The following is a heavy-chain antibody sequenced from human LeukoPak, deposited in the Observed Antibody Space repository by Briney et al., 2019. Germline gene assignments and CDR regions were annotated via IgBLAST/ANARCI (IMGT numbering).Heavy chain of an antibody. V-gene: IGHV4-30-4*08. J-gene: IGHJ6*02. Sequence: SETLSLTCTVSGGSISSGDYYWSWIRQPPGKGLEWIGYIYYSGSTYYNPSLKSRVTISVDTSKNQFSLKLSSVTAADTAVYYCARWWGGGARDYYYYGMDVWGQGTTVTVCS. CDR1: GGSISSGDYY. D-gene: IGHD2-15*01. CDR2: IYYSGST. CDR3: ARWWGGGARDYYYYGMDV.